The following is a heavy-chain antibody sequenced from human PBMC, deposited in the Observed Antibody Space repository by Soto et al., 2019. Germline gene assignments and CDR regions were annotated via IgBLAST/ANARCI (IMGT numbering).Heavy chain of an antibody. CDR1: GLTFRSYW. CDR2: ISGDGSVT. Sequence: GSLRLSCAASGLTFRSYWMHWVRQAPGKGLVWVSRISGDGSVTKYVDSVKGRFTISRDNSKNTLYLQMNSLRAEDTAVYYCAYSSTPFDYWGQGTLVTVSS. CDR3: AYSSTPFDY. D-gene: IGHD6-13*01. V-gene: IGHV3-74*03. J-gene: IGHJ4*02.